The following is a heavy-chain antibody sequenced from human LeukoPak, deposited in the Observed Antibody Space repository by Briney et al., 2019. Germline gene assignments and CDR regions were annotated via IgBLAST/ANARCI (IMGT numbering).Heavy chain of an antibody. Sequence: GGSLRLSCAASGFTYSSYWMSWVRQDPGKGLEWVANIKQDGSEKYYVGSVKGRFTISRDNAKNSLYLQMNSLRAEDTAVYYCARVTDGSGTKMFDYWGQGTLVTVYS. J-gene: IGHJ4*02. CDR2: IKQDGSEK. CDR1: GFTYSSYW. D-gene: IGHD3-10*01. V-gene: IGHV3-7*01. CDR3: ARVTDGSGTKMFDY.